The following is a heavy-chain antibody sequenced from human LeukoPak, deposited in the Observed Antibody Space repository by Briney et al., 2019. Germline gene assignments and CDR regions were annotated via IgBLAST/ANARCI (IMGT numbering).Heavy chain of an antibody. Sequence: GGSLRLSCAASGFIFSNYVMRWVRQAPGKGLEWVSTINPSGGTTYYADSVKGRFTFSRDNSKNMLYPQMNSLRAEDTAIYFCARSAGGATDYWGQGTLVTVSA. J-gene: IGHJ4*02. CDR1: GFIFSNYV. CDR3: ARSAGGATDY. CDR2: INPSGGTT. D-gene: IGHD4/OR15-4a*01. V-gene: IGHV3-23*01.